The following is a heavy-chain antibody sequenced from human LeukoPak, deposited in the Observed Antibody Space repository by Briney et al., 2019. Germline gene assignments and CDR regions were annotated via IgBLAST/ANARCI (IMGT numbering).Heavy chain of an antibody. CDR3: ATVIRYFDWLSAGFDY. V-gene: IGHV4-34*01. J-gene: IGHJ4*02. CDR2: INQSGTT. D-gene: IGHD3-9*01. CDR1: SGSFSGYY. Sequence: SETLSLTCAVSSGSFSGYYWSWLRQPPGKGLEWIGEINQSGTTKYSPFLKSRVTISVGTSKNQFSLKLSSVTAADTAVYYCATVIRYFDWLSAGFDYWGQGALVTVSS.